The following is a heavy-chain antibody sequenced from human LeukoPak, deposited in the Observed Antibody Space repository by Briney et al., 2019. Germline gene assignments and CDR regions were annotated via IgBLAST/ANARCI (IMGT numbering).Heavy chain of an antibody. D-gene: IGHD2-21*02. V-gene: IGHV3-23*01. J-gene: IGHJ4*02. Sequence: GGSLRLSCAASGFTFSSYAMSWVRQAPGKGLEWVSAISGSGGSTYYADSVKGRFIISRDNSKNTLYLQMNSLRAEDTAVYYCAKVPAAYCGGDCYYDYWGQGTLVTVSS. CDR3: AKVPAAYCGGDCYYDY. CDR2: ISGSGGST. CDR1: GFTFSSYA.